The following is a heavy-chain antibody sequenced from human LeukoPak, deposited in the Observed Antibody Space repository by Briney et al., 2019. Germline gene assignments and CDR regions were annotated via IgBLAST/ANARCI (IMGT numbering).Heavy chain of an antibody. CDR3: ARDSVRGGRYGMDV. V-gene: IGHV3-66*01. Sequence: GGSLRLSCAASGFTVSTNYMSWVRQAPGKGLEWVSVIYSGGSTYYADSVKGRFTISRDNSKNTLSLQMNSLRAEDTAVYYCARDSVRGGRYGMDVWGQGTTVTVSS. J-gene: IGHJ6*02. CDR1: GFTVSTNY. D-gene: IGHD3-10*01. CDR2: IYSGGST.